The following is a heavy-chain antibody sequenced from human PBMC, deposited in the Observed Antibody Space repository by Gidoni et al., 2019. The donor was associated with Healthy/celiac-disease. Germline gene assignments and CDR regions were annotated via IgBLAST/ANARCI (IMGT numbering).Heavy chain of an antibody. J-gene: IGHJ4*02. Sequence: EVQLLESGGGLVQPGGSLRLSCAASGFTFSSYAMSWVRQAPGKGLEWVSAICGSGGSTYYAASVKGRFTISRDNSKNTLYLQMNSLRAEDTAVYYCAKDCAVTCWGYWVQGTLVTVSS. D-gene: IGHD4-17*01. CDR1: GFTFSSYA. CDR2: ICGSGGST. CDR3: AKDCAVTCWGY. V-gene: IGHV3-23*01.